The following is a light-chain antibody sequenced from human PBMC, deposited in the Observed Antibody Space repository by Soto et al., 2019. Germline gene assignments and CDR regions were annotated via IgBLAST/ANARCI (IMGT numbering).Light chain of an antibody. CDR2: GAS. CDR3: LQDYNYPLT. V-gene: IGKV1-6*01. Sequence: MTQSPSSLSASVGDTITITCRASRTINTYLNWFQQKPGEPPRLLIYGASSLQSGVPSRFSGSGSGTDFTLTISSLQPEDFATYYCLQDYNYPLTFGGGTKVDI. CDR1: RTINTY. J-gene: IGKJ4*01.